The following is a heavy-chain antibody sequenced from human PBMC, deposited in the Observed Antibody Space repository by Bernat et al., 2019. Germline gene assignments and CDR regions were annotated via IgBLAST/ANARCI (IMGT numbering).Heavy chain of an antibody. CDR1: GGSISSSSYY. CDR2: IYYSGST. D-gene: IGHD6-13*01. CDR3: ASGLGIAGHRY. J-gene: IGHJ1*01. Sequence: QLQLQESGPGLVKPSETLSLTCTVSGGSISSSSYYWGWIRQPPGKGLEWIGSIYYSGSTYYNPSLKSRVTISVDTSKNQFSLKLSSVAAADTAVYYCASGLGIAGHRYWGQGTLVTVSS. V-gene: IGHV4-39*01.